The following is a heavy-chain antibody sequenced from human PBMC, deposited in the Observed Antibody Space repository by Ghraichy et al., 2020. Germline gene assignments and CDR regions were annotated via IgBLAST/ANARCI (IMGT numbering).Heavy chain of an antibody. CDR1: GGSFSGYY. J-gene: IGHJ5*02. CDR2: INHSGST. CDR3: ARVPVPSSRFLEWNGDWFDP. D-gene: IGHD3-3*01. Sequence: SETLSLTCAVYGGSFSGYYWSWIRQPPGKGLEWIGEINHSGSTNYNPSLKSRVTISVDTSKNQFSLKLSSVTAADTAVYYCARVPVPSSRFLEWNGDWFDPWGQGTLVTVSS. V-gene: IGHV4-34*01.